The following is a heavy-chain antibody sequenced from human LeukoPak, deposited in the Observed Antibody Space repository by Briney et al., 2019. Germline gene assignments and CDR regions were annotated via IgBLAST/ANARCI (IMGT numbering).Heavy chain of an antibody. CDR3: AKRRYGDYGDFDY. CDR2: ITGSGGST. D-gene: IGHD4-17*01. J-gene: IGHJ4*02. V-gene: IGHV3-23*01. CDR1: GFTFSSYA. Sequence: GGSLRLSCAASGFTFSSYAMAWVRQAPGKGLEWVSSITGSGGSTDHADPVKGRFSVSRDNSKNTVYLQMNSLRAEDTVVYYCAKRRYGDYGDFDYWGQGTLVTVSS.